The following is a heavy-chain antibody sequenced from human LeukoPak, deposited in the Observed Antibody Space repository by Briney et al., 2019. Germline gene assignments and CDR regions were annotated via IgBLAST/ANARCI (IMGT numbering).Heavy chain of an antibody. CDR2: IYHSGST. J-gene: IGHJ5*02. CDR1: GYSISSGYY. V-gene: IGHV4-38-2*01. CDR3: ARHVVGATTGNNWFDP. Sequence: SETLSLTCAVSGYSISSGYYWGWIRQPPGKGLEWIGSIYHSGSTHYNPSLKSRVTISVDTSKNQFSLKLSSVTAADTAVYHCARHVVGATTGNNWFDPWGQGTLVTVSS. D-gene: IGHD1-26*01.